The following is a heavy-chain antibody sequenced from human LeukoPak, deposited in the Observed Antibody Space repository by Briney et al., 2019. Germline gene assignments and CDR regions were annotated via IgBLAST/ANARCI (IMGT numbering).Heavy chain of an antibody. J-gene: IGHJ4*02. CDR2: IFNSGTT. CDR1: GASVNSDSYY. D-gene: IGHD5-18*01. Sequence: SQTLSLTCTVTGASVNSDSYYWSWIRQPPGQGLEWIGHIFNSGTTYYIPSLRSRVIISLDTSKNQFSLKMSSVTAADTAVYFCADTYGNWGQGTLVTVSS. V-gene: IGHV4-30-4*08. CDR3: ADTYGN.